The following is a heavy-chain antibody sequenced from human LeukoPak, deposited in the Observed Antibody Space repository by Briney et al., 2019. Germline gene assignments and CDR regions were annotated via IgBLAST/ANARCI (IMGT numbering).Heavy chain of an antibody. J-gene: IGHJ4*02. D-gene: IGHD3-10*01. CDR1: GGTFSSYA. CDR2: IIPIFGTA. Sequence: GASVKVSCKASGGTFSSYAISWVRQAPGQGLEWMGGIIPIFGTANCAQKFQGRVTITTDESTSTAYMELSSLRCEDTAVYYCARHRTNWFGKLSSPPVYWGQGTLVTVSS. CDR3: ARHRTNWFGKLSSPPVY. V-gene: IGHV1-69*05.